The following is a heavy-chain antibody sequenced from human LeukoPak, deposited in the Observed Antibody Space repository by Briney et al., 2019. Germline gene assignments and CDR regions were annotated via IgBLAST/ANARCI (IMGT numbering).Heavy chain of an antibody. CDR2: INHSGST. CDR3: ARDEYRSDGSGSYGRVSPVRRDY. CDR1: GGSFSGYY. V-gene: IGHV4-34*01. D-gene: IGHD3-10*01. J-gene: IGHJ4*02. Sequence: PSETLSLTCAVYGGSFSGYYWSWIRQPPGKGLEWIGEINHSGSTNYNPSLKSRVTISVDTSKNQFSLKLSSVTAADTAVYYCARDEYRSDGSGSYGRVSPVRRDYWGQGTLVTVSS.